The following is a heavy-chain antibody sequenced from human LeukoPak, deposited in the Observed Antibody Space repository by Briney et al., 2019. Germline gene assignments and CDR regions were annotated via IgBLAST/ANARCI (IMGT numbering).Heavy chain of an antibody. Sequence: GGSLILSCAASGFTVSSNYMSWVRQAPGKGLEWVSVIYSGGSTYYADSVKGRFTISRDNSKNTLYLQMNSLRAEDTAVYYCAGRTYQRGPFDYWGQGTLVTVSS. J-gene: IGHJ4*02. CDR2: IYSGGST. D-gene: IGHD2-2*01. V-gene: IGHV3-53*01. CDR1: GFTVSSNY. CDR3: AGRTYQRGPFDY.